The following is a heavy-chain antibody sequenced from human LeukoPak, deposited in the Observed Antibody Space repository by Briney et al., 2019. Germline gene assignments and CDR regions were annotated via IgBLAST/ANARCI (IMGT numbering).Heavy chain of an antibody. CDR3: ARGSKAAPGTFDY. CDR1: GGAFSGYY. Sequence: SETLSLTCAVYGGAFSGYYWSWIRQPPGKGLEWIGEINHSGSTNYNPSLKSRVTISVDTSKNQFSLKLSSVTAADTAVYYCARGSKAAPGTFDYWGQGTLVTVSS. D-gene: IGHD6-13*01. J-gene: IGHJ4*02. CDR2: INHSGST. V-gene: IGHV4-34*01.